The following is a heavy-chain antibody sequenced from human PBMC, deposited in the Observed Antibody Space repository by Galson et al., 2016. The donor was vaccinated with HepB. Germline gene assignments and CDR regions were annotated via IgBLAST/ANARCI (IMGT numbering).Heavy chain of an antibody. CDR1: GGSITAGYY. CDR3: ARERVGVTALDF. Sequence: TLSLTCTVSGGSITAGYYWSWVRQHPGKGLEWIAYIYYTGSAYYNPSLKSRVTISVDTSKNQFSLKLGSVTAADTAVYYCARERVGVTALDFWGQGTLVTVSS. J-gene: IGHJ4*02. D-gene: IGHD2-2*01. CDR2: IYYTGSA. V-gene: IGHV4-31*03.